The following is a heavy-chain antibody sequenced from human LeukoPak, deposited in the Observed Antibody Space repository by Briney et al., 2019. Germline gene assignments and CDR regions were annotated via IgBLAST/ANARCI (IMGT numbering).Heavy chain of an antibody. J-gene: IGHJ2*01. V-gene: IGHV3-53*01. CDR3: ARDRRDYDSSGYYKNNYWYFDL. CDR1: GFTVSSDY. CDR2: IYSGGST. Sequence: GGSLRLSCAASGFTVSSDYMSWVRQAPGKGLEWVSLIYSGGSTYYADSVKGRFTISRDNSKNTLYLQMNSLRAQDTAVYYCARDRRDYDSSGYYKNNYWYFDLWGRGTLVTVSS. D-gene: IGHD3-22*01.